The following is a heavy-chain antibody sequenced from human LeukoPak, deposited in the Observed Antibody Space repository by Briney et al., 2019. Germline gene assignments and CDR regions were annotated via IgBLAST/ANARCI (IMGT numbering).Heavy chain of an antibody. Sequence: GGSLRLSCAASGFTFSSYAMSWVRQAPGKGLEWVSAISGSGDSTYYADSVKGRFTISRDNSKNTLYLQMNSLRAEDTAVYYCAKSPLQYCSSTSCYAFDIWGQGTMVTVSS. V-gene: IGHV3-23*01. CDR3: AKSPLQYCSSTSCYAFDI. J-gene: IGHJ3*02. CDR1: GFTFSSYA. CDR2: ISGSGDST. D-gene: IGHD2-2*01.